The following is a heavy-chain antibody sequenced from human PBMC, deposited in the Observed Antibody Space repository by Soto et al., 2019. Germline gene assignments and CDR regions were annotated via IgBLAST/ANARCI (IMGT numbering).Heavy chain of an antibody. V-gene: IGHV4-61*03. CDR3: AGARRVGYKGYFGF. Sequence: PSETLSLTCAVSGASISSDCYYWSWNRQTPGKGLDWIGSISFSGATYSNPTLKGRSALSVDTSENHLSLTLNSLTSADTAVYFCAGARRVGYKGYFGFWGQGNQVTVSS. D-gene: IGHD3-9*01. CDR2: ISFSGAT. CDR1: GASISSDCYY. J-gene: IGHJ4*02.